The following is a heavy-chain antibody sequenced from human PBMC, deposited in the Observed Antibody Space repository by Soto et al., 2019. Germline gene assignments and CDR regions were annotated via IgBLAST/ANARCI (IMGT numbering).Heavy chain of an antibody. Sequence: RHPSGAAGVTFVDYGGNWVRKATGKGLEWVSYISSSSSTIYYADSVKGRFTISRDNAKNSLYLQMNSLRAEDTAVYYCARDWMDVWGKGTTVTVSS. J-gene: IGHJ6*04. CDR1: GVTFVDYG. CDR2: ISSSSSTI. CDR3: ARDWMDV. V-gene: IGHV3-48*01.